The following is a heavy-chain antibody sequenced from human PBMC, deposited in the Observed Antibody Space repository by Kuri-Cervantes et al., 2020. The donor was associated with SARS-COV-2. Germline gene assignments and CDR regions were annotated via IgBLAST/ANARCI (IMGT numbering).Heavy chain of an antibody. D-gene: IGHD4-11*01. CDR2: INPSGGST. J-gene: IGHJ4*02. CDR1: GYTFTSYY. V-gene: IGHV1-46*01. CDR3: ARDGDYSNYGMYYFDY. Sequence: ASVKVSCKASGYTFTSYYMHWVRQAPGQGLEWMGIINPSGGSTSYAQKFQGRVTMTRDTSTSTVYMELSSLRSGDTAVYYCARDGDYSNYGMYYFDYWGQGTLVTVSS.